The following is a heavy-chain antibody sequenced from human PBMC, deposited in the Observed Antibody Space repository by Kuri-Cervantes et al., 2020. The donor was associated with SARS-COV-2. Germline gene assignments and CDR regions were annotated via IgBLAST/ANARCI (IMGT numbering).Heavy chain of an antibody. D-gene: IGHD4-17*01. V-gene: IGHV5-51*01. Sequence: KVSCKGSGYIFTSYWIGWVRQLPGKGLEWMGFIYPGHSDTRYSPSLQGQVTISADKSICTAYLPWSSLKASDTAMYYCARRIDYGDWDGMDVWGQGTTVTVSS. CDR1: GYIFTSYW. CDR2: IYPGHSDT. CDR3: ARRIDYGDWDGMDV. J-gene: IGHJ6*02.